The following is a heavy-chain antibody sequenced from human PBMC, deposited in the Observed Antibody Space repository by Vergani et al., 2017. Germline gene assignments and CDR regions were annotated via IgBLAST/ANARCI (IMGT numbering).Heavy chain of an antibody. Sequence: EVQLLESGGDLVQPGGSLRLSCAASGFTFIMHAMSWVRQAPGKRLEWVGRIRNKANDYTAQYAASVKGRFTISRDDSKSYLYLQMNSLQTEDTALYYCVRVKGSNWNDHLYDIWGQGTLVTVSS. CDR3: VRVKGSNWNDHLYDI. J-gene: IGHJ3*02. CDR2: IRNKANDYTA. CDR1: GFTFIMHA. V-gene: IGHV3-72*01. D-gene: IGHD1-1*01.